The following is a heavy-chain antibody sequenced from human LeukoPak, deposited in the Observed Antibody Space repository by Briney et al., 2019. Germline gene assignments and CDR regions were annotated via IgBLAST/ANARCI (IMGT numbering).Heavy chain of an antibody. CDR3: VRSGTAAALRFDP. D-gene: IGHD6-13*01. CDR2: THPCGGST. J-gene: IGHJ5*02. Sequence: PSVNVSWKASGYTSTSYYMGCVRQAPGQGIGWVGITHPCGGSTSYAQRFQGRVTMARDTSTSAVYMELCGLSSEDTAVYCCVRSGTAAALRFDPGDQGTLVTVSS. V-gene: IGHV1-46*01. CDR1: GYTSTSYY.